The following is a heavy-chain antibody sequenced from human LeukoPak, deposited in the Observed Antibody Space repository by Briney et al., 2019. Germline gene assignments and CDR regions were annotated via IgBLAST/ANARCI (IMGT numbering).Heavy chain of an antibody. CDR1: GGSISSGDYY. CDR3: ARRRLYSSSWYWWFDP. CDR2: IYYSGST. J-gene: IGHJ5*02. Sequence: PSQTLSLTCTVSGGSISSGDYYWSWIRQPPGKGLEWIGYIYYSGSTNYNPSLKSRVTISVDTSKNQFSLKLSSVTAADTAVYYCARRRLYSSSWYWWFDPWGQGTLVTVSS. D-gene: IGHD6-13*01. V-gene: IGHV4-61*08.